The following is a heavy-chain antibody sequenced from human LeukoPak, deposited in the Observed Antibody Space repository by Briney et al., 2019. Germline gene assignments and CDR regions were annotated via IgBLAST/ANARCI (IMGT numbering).Heavy chain of an antibody. D-gene: IGHD1-26*01. CDR2: INHSGGT. J-gene: IGHJ4*02. CDR1: GGSFSGYY. CDR3: ARGGLKWELLPARARKSYYFDY. V-gene: IGHV4-34*01. Sequence: SETLSLTCAVYGGSFSGYYWSWIRQPPGKGLEWIGEINHSGGTKYNPSLKSRVTISLDTSKNQFSLKLSSVTAADTAVYYCARGGLKWELLPARARKSYYFDYWGQGTLDTVSS.